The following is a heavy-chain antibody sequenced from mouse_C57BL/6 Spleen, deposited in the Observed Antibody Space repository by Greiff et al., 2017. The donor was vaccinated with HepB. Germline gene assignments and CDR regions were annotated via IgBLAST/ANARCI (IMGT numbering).Heavy chain of an antibody. V-gene: IGHV5-17*01. Sequence: EVNLVESGGGLVKPGGSLKLSCAASGFTFSDYGMHWVRQAPEKGLEWVAYISSGSSTIYYADTVKGRFTISRDNAKNTLFLQMTSLRSEDTAMYYCARRNYGRSSSWCAYWGQGTLVTVSA. CDR2: ISSGSSTI. D-gene: IGHD1-1*01. CDR1: GFTFSDYG. CDR3: ARRNYGRSSSWCAY. J-gene: IGHJ3*01.